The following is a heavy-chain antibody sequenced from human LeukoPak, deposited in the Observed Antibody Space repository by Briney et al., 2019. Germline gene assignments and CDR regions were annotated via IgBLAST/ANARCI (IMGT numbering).Heavy chain of an antibody. V-gene: IGHV4-59*08. Sequence: PSETLSLTCTVSGGSISSYYWSWIRQPPGKGLEWIGYIYYSGSTNYNPSLKSRVTISVDTSKNQFSLKLSSVTAADTAVYYCARRVAVAGKPYYFDYWGQGTLVTVSS. CDR1: GGSISSYY. CDR3: ARRVAVAGKPYYFDY. CDR2: IYYSGST. D-gene: IGHD6-19*01. J-gene: IGHJ4*02.